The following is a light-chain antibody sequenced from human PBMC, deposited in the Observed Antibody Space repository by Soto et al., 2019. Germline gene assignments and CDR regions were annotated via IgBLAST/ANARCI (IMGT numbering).Light chain of an antibody. CDR3: QQRYNWPPLT. J-gene: IGKJ4*01. Sequence: EIVLTQSPATLSLSPGERATLSCRASQTVGSFLAWYQHKPGQAPRLLIYNTSKRANGIPARFSGSGSGTDFTLTISSLEPEDFAVYYCQQRYNWPPLTFGGGIKVEMK. CDR2: NTS. V-gene: IGKV3-11*01. CDR1: QTVGSF.